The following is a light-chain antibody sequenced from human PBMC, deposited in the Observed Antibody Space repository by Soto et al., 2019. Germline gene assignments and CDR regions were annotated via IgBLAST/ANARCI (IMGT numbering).Light chain of an antibody. CDR1: QSVSSN. J-gene: IGKJ1*01. CDR2: GAS. CDR3: PKHNNWPPWT. Sequence: EIVMTQSPATLSVSPGERATLSCRASQSVSSNLAWYQQKPGQAPRLLMYGASTRATGIPDRFSGSGSGTEFTLTISSLQSEDFAVYYCPKHNNWPPWTFGQGTKVEIK. V-gene: IGKV3-15*01.